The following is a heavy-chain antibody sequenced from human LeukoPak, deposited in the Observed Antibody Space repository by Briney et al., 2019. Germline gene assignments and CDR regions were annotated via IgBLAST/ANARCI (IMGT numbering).Heavy chain of an antibody. CDR2: IYYSGST. V-gene: IGHV4-59*12. D-gene: IGHD2-21*02. CDR3: ARGGVVVTAFASPPRYYYYGMDV. Sequence: SETLSLTCTVSGGSISSYYWSWIRQPPGKGLEWIGYIYYSGSTNYNPSLKSRVTISVDTSKNQFSLKLSSVTAADTAVYYCARGGVVVTAFASPPRYYYYGMDVWGQGTTVTVSS. CDR1: GGSISSYY. J-gene: IGHJ6*02.